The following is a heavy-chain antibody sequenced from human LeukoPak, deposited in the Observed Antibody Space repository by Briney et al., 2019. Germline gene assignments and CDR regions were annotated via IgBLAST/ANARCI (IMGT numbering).Heavy chain of an antibody. J-gene: IGHJ5*02. CDR2: ISSSSSYI. CDR1: GFTFSSYS. V-gene: IGHV3-21*01. Sequence: PGGSLRLSCAASGFTFSSYSMNWVRQAPGKGLEWVSSISSSSSYIYYADSVKGRFTISRDNAKNSLYLQMNSLRAEDTAVYYCARDPQRYCGGHCYPNWFDPWGQGTLVPVSS. CDR3: ARDPQRYCGGHCYPNWFDP. D-gene: IGHD2-21*02.